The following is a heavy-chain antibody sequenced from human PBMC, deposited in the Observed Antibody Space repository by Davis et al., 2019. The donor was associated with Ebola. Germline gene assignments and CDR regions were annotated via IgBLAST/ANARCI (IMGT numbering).Heavy chain of an antibody. V-gene: IGHV3-21*01. D-gene: IGHD1-26*01. CDR3: ARAILSGSYSSNFDY. Sequence: GGSLRLSCAASGFTFSSYSMNWVRQAPGKGLEWVSSISSSSSYIYYADSVKGRFTISRDNAKNSLYLQMNSLRAEDTTVYYCARAILSGSYSSNFDYWGQGTLVTVSS. CDR2: ISSSSSYI. J-gene: IGHJ4*02. CDR1: GFTFSSYS.